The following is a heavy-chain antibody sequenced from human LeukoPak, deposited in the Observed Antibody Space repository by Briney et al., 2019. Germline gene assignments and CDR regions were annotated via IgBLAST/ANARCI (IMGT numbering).Heavy chain of an antibody. J-gene: IGHJ4*02. Sequence: ASVKVSCKASGGTFSSYAISWVRQAPGQGLEWMGRIIPILGIANYAQKFQGRVTITADKSTSTAYMELSSLRSEDTAVYYCARNRPLTTVVTFFDYWGQGTLVTVSS. CDR2: IIPILGIA. V-gene: IGHV1-69*04. D-gene: IGHD4-23*01. CDR1: GGTFSSYA. CDR3: ARNRPLTTVVTFFDY.